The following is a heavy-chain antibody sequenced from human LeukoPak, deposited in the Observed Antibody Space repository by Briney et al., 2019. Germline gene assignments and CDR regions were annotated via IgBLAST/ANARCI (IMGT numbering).Heavy chain of an antibody. CDR3: ARELPGVGDYAIPDN. CDR1: GFTFSRFT. V-gene: IGHV3-48*04. Sequence: GGSLRLSCAASGFTFSRFTMNWVRQAPGKGLEWVSYISGSGTTKYYADSVRGRFTISRDNAKNSLYLQMNSLRAEDTAVYYCARELPGVGDYAIPDNWGQGTLVTVSS. J-gene: IGHJ4*02. CDR2: ISGSGTTK. D-gene: IGHD1-26*01.